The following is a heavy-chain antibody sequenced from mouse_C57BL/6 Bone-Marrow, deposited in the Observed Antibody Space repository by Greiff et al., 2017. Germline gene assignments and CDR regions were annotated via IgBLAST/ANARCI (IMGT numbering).Heavy chain of an antibody. V-gene: IGHV5-4*01. CDR1: GFTFSSYA. CDR3: ARDGGWFLPSGLAY. Sequence: EVMLVESGGGLVKPGGSLKLSCAASGFTFSSYAMSWVRQTPEKRLEWVATISDGGSYTYYPDNVKGRFTISRDNAKNNLYLQMSHLKSEDTAMYYCARDGGWFLPSGLAYWGQGTLVTVSA. J-gene: IGHJ3*01. D-gene: IGHD2-3*01. CDR2: ISDGGSYT.